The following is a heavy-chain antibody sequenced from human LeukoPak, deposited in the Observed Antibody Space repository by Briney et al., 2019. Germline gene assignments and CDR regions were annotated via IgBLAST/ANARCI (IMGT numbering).Heavy chain of an antibody. Sequence: GGSLRLSCVVSGFSLSAFWMSWVRQAPGKGLECVATIKYDGSEKYYVDSVKGRLTISRDNTKNSLFLQMNSLRAEDTATYYCARTNLFDYWGQGTLVTVSS. V-gene: IGHV3-7*03. J-gene: IGHJ4*02. CDR3: ARTNLFDY. CDR2: IKYDGSEK. CDR1: GFSLSAFW.